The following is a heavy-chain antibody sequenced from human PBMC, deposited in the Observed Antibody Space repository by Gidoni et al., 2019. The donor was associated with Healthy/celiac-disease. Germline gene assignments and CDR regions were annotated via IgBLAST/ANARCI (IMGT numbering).Heavy chain of an antibody. CDR3: ARTRGYSSSWYVPLDDYYGMDV. CDR1: GFSLSTSGMC. J-gene: IGHJ6*02. CDR2: IDWDDDK. V-gene: IGHV2-70*15. D-gene: IGHD6-13*01. Sequence: QVTLRESGPALVTPTQTLTLTCTFSGFSLSTSGMCVSWIRQPPGKALEWLARIDWDDDKYYSTSLKTRLTISKDTSKNQVVLTMTNMDPVDTATHYCARTRGYSSSWYVPLDDYYGMDVWGQGTTVTVSS.